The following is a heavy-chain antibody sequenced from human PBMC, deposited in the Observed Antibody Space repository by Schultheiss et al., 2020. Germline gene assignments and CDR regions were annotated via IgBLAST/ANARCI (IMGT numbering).Heavy chain of an antibody. D-gene: IGHD6-13*01. CDR3: ANPLWQQDYNWFDP. J-gene: IGHJ5*02. CDR1: GGTFSSYA. CDR2: INPNSGGT. V-gene: IGHV1-2*02. Sequence: ASVKVSCKASGGTFSSYAISWVRQAPGQGLEWMGWINPNSGGTNYAQKFQGRVTMTRDTSISTAYMELSRLRSDDTAVYYCANPLWQQDYNWFDPWGQGTLVTVSS.